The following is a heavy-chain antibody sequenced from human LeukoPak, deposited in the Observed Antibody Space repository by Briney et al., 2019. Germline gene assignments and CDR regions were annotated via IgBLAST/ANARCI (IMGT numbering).Heavy chain of an antibody. Sequence: GASVKVSCKVSGYTLTELSMHWVRQAPGKGLEWMGGFDPEDGETIYAQKFQGRVTMTEDTSTDTAYMELSSLRSEDTAVYYCATSVGYAMVRGVTSYFDYWGQGTLVTVSS. CDR2: FDPEDGET. CDR1: GYTLTELS. V-gene: IGHV1-24*01. J-gene: IGHJ4*02. CDR3: ATSVGYAMVRGVTSYFDY. D-gene: IGHD3-10*01.